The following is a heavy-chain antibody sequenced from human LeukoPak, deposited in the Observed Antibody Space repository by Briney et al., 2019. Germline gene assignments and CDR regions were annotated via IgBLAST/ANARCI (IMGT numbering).Heavy chain of an antibody. CDR1: GYTFTNYG. J-gene: IGHJ4*02. CDR2: IIAYKGNT. Sequence: GASVKVSCKASGYTFTNYGISWVRQAPGQGLEWMGWIIAYKGNTNYAQRLQDRVTMTTDTSTSTAYMELRSLRSDDTAVYYCARLLSDGYSPSDSWGQGTLVTVPS. V-gene: IGHV1-18*01. D-gene: IGHD5-24*01. CDR3: ARLLSDGYSPSDS.